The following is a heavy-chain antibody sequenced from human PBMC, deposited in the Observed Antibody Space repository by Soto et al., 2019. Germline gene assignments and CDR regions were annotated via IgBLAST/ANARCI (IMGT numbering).Heavy chain of an antibody. J-gene: IGHJ4*02. V-gene: IGHV1-2*02. Sequence: ASVKVSCKASGYTFTDSFIHWVRQAPGQGLEWMGWINPNNGRTTLAPKFQGRVTLIRDTSINTAYMDMSRLRSDDTAVYYCAREDADRGSLDFWGQGTLVTVSS. CDR1: GYTFTDSF. CDR2: INPNNGRT. CDR3: AREDADRGSLDF.